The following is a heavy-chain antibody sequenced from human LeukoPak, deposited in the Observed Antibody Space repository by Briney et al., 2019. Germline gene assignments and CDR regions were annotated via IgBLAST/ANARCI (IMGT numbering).Heavy chain of an antibody. CDR3: AKDEQQWFRWVFDY. J-gene: IGHJ4*02. D-gene: IGHD5-18*01. V-gene: IGHV3-23*01. Sequence: GGSLRLSCAAPGFTFRSYAMSWVRQAPGKGLEWVSAISGSGGNTYYADSVKGRFTISRDNSKNTLYLQMNSLRAEDTAVYYCAKDEQQWFRWVFDYWGQGTLVTVSS. CDR1: GFTFRSYA. CDR2: ISGSGGNT.